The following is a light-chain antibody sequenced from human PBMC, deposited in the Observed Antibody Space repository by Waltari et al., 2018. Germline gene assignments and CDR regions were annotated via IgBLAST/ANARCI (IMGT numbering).Light chain of an antibody. CDR2: AAS. V-gene: IGKV1-16*02. Sequence: DTQMTQSPSALSASVGDRVTITCRASQGISTYLAWYQQKPGKAPKPLLYAASSLQSGVPSKFSGSGSGTEFTLTISSLQPEDVATYYCQQYDTYPLTFGGGTKVEIK. CDR1: QGISTY. CDR3: QQYDTYPLT. J-gene: IGKJ4*01.